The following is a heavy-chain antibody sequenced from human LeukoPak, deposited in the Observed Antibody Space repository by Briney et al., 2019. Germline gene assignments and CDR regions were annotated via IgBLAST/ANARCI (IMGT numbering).Heavy chain of an antibody. V-gene: IGHV3-30-3*01. CDR3: ARTREEGRWLQLPLDY. CDR2: ISYDGSNK. Sequence: PGGSLRLSCAASGFTFSSYAMHWVRQAPGKGLEWVAVISYDGSNKYYADSAKGRFTISRDNSKNTLYLQMNSLRAEDTAVYYCARTREEGRWLQLPLDYWGQGTLVTVSS. CDR1: GFTFSSYA. J-gene: IGHJ4*02. D-gene: IGHD5-24*01.